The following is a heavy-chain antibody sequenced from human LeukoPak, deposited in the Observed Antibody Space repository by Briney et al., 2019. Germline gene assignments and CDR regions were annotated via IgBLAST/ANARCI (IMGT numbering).Heavy chain of an antibody. D-gene: IGHD1-26*01. V-gene: IGHV3-11*05. CDR1: GFMFSDYY. Sequence: KPGGSLRLSCAASGFMFSDYYMNWIRQAPGKGLEWVSYISGGSSYTNYADSVKGRFTISRDNAKNSLYLQMNSLRAEDTAVYYCARGARYSGSYYDYWGQGTLVTVSS. CDR3: ARGARYSGSYYDY. CDR2: ISGGSSYT. J-gene: IGHJ4*02.